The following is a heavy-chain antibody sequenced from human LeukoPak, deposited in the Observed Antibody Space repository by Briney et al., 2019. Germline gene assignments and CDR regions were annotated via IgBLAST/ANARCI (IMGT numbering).Heavy chain of an antibody. CDR3: ARGKLLYFDFDY. J-gene: IGHJ4*02. V-gene: IGHV3-21*01. D-gene: IGHD3-9*01. CDR1: GFNFSDYY. CDR2: ISSSGGYR. Sequence: SGGSLRLPCAASGFNFSDYYINWVRQAPGKGLEWVSSISSSGGYRYYADSVKGRFTISRDNAKNSLYLQMNSLRAEDTAVYFCARGKLLYFDFDYWGQGTLVTVSS.